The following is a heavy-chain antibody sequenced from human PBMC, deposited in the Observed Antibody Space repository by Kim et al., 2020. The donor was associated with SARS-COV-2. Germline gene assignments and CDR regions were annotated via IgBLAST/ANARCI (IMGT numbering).Heavy chain of an antibody. V-gene: IGHV3-30*07. J-gene: IGHJ4*02. CDR3: ARDGEVDIVATSFDY. D-gene: IGHD5-12*01. Sequence: DSVKGRFTISRDNSKNTLYLQMNSLRAEDTAVSYCARDGEVDIVATSFDYWGQGTLVTVSS.